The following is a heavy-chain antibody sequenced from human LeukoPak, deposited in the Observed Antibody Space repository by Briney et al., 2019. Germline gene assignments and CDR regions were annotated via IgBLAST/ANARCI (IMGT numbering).Heavy chain of an antibody. J-gene: IGHJ4*02. V-gene: IGHV3-30*04. D-gene: IGHD5-24*01. Sequence: PGGSLRLSCAASGFTFSSYAMHWVRQAPGKGLEWVAVISYDGSNKYYADSVKGRFTISRDNSKNTLYLQMNSLRAEDTAVYYCARPNVLKDGYFVRYWGQGTLVTVSS. CDR1: GFTFSSYA. CDR3: ARPNVLKDGYFVRY. CDR2: ISYDGSNK.